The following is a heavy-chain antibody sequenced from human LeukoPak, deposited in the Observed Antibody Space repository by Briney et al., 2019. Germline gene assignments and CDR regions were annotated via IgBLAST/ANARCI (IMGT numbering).Heavy chain of an antibody. Sequence: GASVKVSCKASGGTFSSYAISWVRQAPGQGLEWMGGIIPIFGTANYAQKFQGRVTITADKSTSTAYMELSSLRSEDTAVYYCASPLGRDGYRSFDYWGQGTLVTVSS. CDR3: ASPLGRDGYRSFDY. J-gene: IGHJ4*02. D-gene: IGHD5-24*01. CDR2: IIPIFGTA. V-gene: IGHV1-69*06. CDR1: GGTFSSYA.